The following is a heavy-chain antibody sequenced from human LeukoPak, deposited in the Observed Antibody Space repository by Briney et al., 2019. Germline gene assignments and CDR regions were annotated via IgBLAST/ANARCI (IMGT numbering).Heavy chain of an antibody. CDR2: INPNSGGT. CDR3: ARDRPDNVVVPAANPTDAFDI. Sequence: ASVKVSCKASGYTFTGYYMHWVRQAPGQGLEWMGRINPNSGGTNYAQKFQGRVTMTRDTSISTAYMELSRLRSDDTAVYYCARDRPDNVVVPAANPTDAFDIWGQGTMVTVPS. CDR1: GYTFTGYY. D-gene: IGHD2-2*01. V-gene: IGHV1-2*06. J-gene: IGHJ3*02.